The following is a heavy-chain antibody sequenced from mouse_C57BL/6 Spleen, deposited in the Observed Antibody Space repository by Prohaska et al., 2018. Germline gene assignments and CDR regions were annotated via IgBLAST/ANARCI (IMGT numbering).Heavy chain of an antibody. CDR3: ASIYYEGFAY. J-gene: IGHJ3*01. Sequence: EVKLLQSGGGLVQPGGSLKLSCSASGIDFSRYWMSWVRRAPGKGLEWIGEINPDSSTINYAPSLKDKFIISRDNAKNTLYLQMSKVRSEDTALYYCASIYYEGFAYWGQGTLVTVSA. V-gene: IGHV4-1*01. D-gene: IGHD1-1*01. CDR2: INPDSSTI. CDR1: GIDFSRYW.